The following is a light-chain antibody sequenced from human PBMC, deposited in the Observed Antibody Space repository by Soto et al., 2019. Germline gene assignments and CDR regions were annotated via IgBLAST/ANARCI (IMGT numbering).Light chain of an antibody. CDR3: QQYYSTPLP. CDR1: QSVLYSSNNKNY. CDR2: WAS. J-gene: IGKJ4*01. V-gene: IGKV4-1*01. Sequence: DIVMTQSPDSLAVSLGERATINCKSSQSVLYSSNNKNYLAWYQQKPGQPPKLLIYWASTRESGVPDRFSGSGSGTDFTITISSLQAEDVAVYYCQQYYSTPLPFGGGTKVEIK.